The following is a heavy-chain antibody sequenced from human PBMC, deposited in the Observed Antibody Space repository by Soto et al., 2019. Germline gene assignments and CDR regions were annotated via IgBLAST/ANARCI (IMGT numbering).Heavy chain of an antibody. CDR1: GFTFSSYA. J-gene: IGHJ4*02. CDR3: ARDGLLGYFDY. D-gene: IGHD3-16*01. Sequence: QVQLVESGGGVVQPGRSLRLSCAASGFTFSSYAMHWVRQAPGKGLEWVAVISYDGSNKYYADSVKGRFTISRDNSKNTLYLQMNSLRAEDTAVYSCARDGLLGYFDYWGQGTLVTVSS. V-gene: IGHV3-30-3*01. CDR2: ISYDGSNK.